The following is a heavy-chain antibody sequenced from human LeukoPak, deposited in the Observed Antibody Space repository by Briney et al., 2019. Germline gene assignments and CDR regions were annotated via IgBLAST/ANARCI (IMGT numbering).Heavy chain of an antibody. CDR3: AKDQGSGATGFDY. CDR2: ISYDGSNK. V-gene: IGHV3-30*18. D-gene: IGHD1-26*01. J-gene: IGHJ4*02. Sequence: GGSLRLSCAASGFTFSSYGMHWVRQAPGKGLEWVAVISYDGSNKYYADSVKGGFTISRDNSNNTLYLHMNSLRAEDTAVYYCAKDQGSGATGFDYWGQGTLVTVSS. CDR1: GFTFSSYG.